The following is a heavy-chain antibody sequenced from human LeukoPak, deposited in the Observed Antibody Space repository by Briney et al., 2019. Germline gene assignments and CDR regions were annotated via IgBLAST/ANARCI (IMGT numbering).Heavy chain of an antibody. Sequence: GGSLQISWKGSGSHFTSYWIGGVRQMPGKGLEGMGIIYPGDSDTRYSPSFQGQVTISADKSISTAYLQWSSLKASDTAMYYCARLGSPGSDFDYWGQGTLVTVSS. V-gene: IGHV5-51*01. CDR1: GSHFTSYW. CDR3: ARLGSPGSDFDY. CDR2: IYPGDSDT. D-gene: IGHD3-10*01. J-gene: IGHJ4*02.